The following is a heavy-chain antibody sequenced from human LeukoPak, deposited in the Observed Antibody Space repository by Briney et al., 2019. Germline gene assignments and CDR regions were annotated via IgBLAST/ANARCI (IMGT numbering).Heavy chain of an antibody. CDR1: GFTFSSYW. CDR3: ARVGTTSNFYYYYGMDV. J-gene: IGHJ6*02. V-gene: IGHV3-74*01. CDR2: INSDGSTT. D-gene: IGHD2/OR15-2a*01. Sequence: GGSLRLSCAASGFTFSSYWMYWVRQAPGKGLVWVSRINSDGSTTSYADSVKGRFTISRDNAKNTLYLQMNSLRAEDTAVYYCARVGTTSNFYYYYGMDVWGQGTTVIVSS.